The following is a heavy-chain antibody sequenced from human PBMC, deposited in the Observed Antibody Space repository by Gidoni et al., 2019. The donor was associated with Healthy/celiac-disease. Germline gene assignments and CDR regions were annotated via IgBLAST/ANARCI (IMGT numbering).Heavy chain of an antibody. CDR2: IYYSGRT. CDR1: GGSISSYY. V-gene: IGHV4-59*08. Sequence: QVQLQESGPGLVKPSETLSLTCTVSGGSISSYYWSWIRQPPGKGLEWIGYIYYSGRTNYNPSLKSRVTISVDTSKTQFSLKLSSVTAADTAVYYCARHWGITTKWENYYYMDVWGKGTTVTVSS. J-gene: IGHJ6*03. CDR3: ARHWGITTKWENYYYMDV. D-gene: IGHD1-20*01.